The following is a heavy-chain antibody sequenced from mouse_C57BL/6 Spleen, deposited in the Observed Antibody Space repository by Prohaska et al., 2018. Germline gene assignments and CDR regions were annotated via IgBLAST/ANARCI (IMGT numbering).Heavy chain of an antibody. J-gene: IGHJ2*01. CDR1: GYTFTDYY. CDR2: INPNNGGT. CDR3: ARLELGLDYVDY. Sequence: EDQLQQPGAALVMPGASVKLYCTASGYTFTDYYMHWVKQSRGQSLEWIGDINPNNGGTSYNQKCKVKGTLTVDKSSSTAYMELRSLTYEDSAVYYCARLELGLDYVDYGGQGTTLTVSS. V-gene: IGHV1-26*01. D-gene: IGHD4-1*01.